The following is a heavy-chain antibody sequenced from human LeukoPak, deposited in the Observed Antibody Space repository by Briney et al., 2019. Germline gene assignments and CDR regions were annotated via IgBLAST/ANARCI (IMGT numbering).Heavy chain of an antibody. Sequence: GGSLRLSCAASGFTFSSYSMNWVRQAPGKGLEWASYISSSSSTIYYADSVKGRFTISRDNAKNSLYLQMNSLRAEDTAVYYCASMRSYYYYMDVWGKGTTVTVSS. CDR2: ISSSSSTI. CDR3: ASMRSYYYYMDV. CDR1: GFTFSSYS. J-gene: IGHJ6*03. V-gene: IGHV3-48*01. D-gene: IGHD2-2*01.